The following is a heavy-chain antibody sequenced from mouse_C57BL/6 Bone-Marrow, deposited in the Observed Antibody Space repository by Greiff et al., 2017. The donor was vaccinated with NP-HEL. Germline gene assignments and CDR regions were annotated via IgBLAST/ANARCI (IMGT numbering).Heavy chain of an antibody. V-gene: IGHV1-20*01. Sequence: DVQLVESGPELVKPGDSVKISCKASGYSFTGYFMNWVMQSHGKSLEWIGRIIPYNGDTFYNQKFKGKATLTVDKSSSTAHMELRSLTSEDSAVYYCARGSYDGYYAGFAYWGQGTLVTVSA. J-gene: IGHJ3*01. D-gene: IGHD2-3*01. CDR3: ARGSYDGYYAGFAY. CDR1: GYSFTGYF. CDR2: IIPYNGDT.